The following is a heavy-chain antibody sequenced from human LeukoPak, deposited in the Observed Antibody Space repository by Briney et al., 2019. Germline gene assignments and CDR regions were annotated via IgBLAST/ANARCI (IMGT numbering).Heavy chain of an antibody. CDR2: IHPSGTT. Sequence: SETLSLTCDVSGFSISLGYYWVWIRQPAGQGLEWIGSIHPSGTTFYNSSLNSRVTMTIDAPKNQFSLRLSLVTAVDTAVYFCATERERRITDWGQGTLVTVSS. J-gene: IGHJ4*02. D-gene: IGHD1-1*01. V-gene: IGHV4-38-2*02. CDR1: GFSISLGYY. CDR3: ATERERRITD.